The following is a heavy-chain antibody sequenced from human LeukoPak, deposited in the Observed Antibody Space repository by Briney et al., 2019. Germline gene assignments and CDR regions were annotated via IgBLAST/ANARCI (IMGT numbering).Heavy chain of an antibody. D-gene: IGHD6-25*01. V-gene: IGHV1-2*02. CDR2: IHPNTGDT. J-gene: IGHJ4*02. CDR3: AVSVEAAAVPAFDN. CDR1: TVHN. Sequence: GTSVKVSCRIITVHNIHWMRQAPGQGLESMGWIHPNTGDTRYAQKFQGRVTMTRDTSTDTVYMELTRLTSDDTAVYYCAVSVEAAAVPAFDNWGQGTLVTVSS.